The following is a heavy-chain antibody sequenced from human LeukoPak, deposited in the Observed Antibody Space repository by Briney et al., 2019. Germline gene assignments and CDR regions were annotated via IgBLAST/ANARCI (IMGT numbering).Heavy chain of an antibody. J-gene: IGHJ4*02. V-gene: IGHV3-30-3*01. Sequence: PGGSLRLSCAASGFTFSSYAMHWVRQAPGKGLEWVAVISYDGSNKYYADSVKGRFTISRDNSKNTLYLQMNSLRAEDTAVYYCARYSSGWYLDPFDYWGQGTLVTVSS. CDR2: ISYDGSNK. D-gene: IGHD6-19*01. CDR1: GFTFSSYA. CDR3: ARYSSGWYLDPFDY.